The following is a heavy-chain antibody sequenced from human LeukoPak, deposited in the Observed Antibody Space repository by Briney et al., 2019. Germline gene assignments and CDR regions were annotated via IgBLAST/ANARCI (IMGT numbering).Heavy chain of an antibody. CDR2: IYSGGST. D-gene: IGHD5-12*01. CDR1: GFTVSSNY. Sequence: PGGSLRLSCAASGFTVSSNYMSWVRQAPGKGLEWVSVIYSGGSTYYADSVKGRFTISRDNSKNTLYLQMNSLRAEDTAVYYCAKAEVGGWLRFDYWGQGTLVTVSS. CDR3: AKAEVGGWLRFDY. J-gene: IGHJ4*02. V-gene: IGHV3-53*01.